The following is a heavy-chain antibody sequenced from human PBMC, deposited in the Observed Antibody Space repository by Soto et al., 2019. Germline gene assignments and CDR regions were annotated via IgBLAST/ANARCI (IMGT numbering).Heavy chain of an antibody. D-gene: IGHD2-21*02. V-gene: IGHV1-3*05. J-gene: IGHJ4*02. CDR3: ARSIVVVTALDY. CDR2: INAGNGNT. CDR1: GYTFTSYA. Sequence: QVQLVQSGAEEKKPGASVKVSCKASGYTFTSYAMHWVRQAPGQRLEWMGWINAGNGNTKYSQKFQGRVTITRDTSASTAYMELSRLRSEDTAVYYCARSIVVVTALDYWGQGNLVTVSS.